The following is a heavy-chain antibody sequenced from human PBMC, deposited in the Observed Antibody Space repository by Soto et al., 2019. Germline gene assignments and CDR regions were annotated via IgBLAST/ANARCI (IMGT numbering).Heavy chain of an antibody. Sequence: QVQLQQWGAGLLKPSETLSLTCAVYGGSFSGYYWSWIRQPPGKGLEWIGEINHSGSTNYNPSLKSRVTISVDTSKNQFSMKLSSVTAADTAVYFCATTFSRFFDSSSRWYYFDSWGQGTLVTVSS. D-gene: IGHD3-9*01. CDR1: GGSFSGYY. J-gene: IGHJ4*02. CDR2: INHSGST. V-gene: IGHV4-34*01. CDR3: ATTFSRFFDSSSRWYYFDS.